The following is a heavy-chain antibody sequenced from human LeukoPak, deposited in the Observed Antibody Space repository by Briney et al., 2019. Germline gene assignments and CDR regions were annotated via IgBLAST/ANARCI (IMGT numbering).Heavy chain of an antibody. CDR3: TTDAGTVFDY. J-gene: IGHJ4*02. D-gene: IGHD1-1*01. V-gene: IGHV3-15*07. Sequence: PGGSLRLSCAASGFTFSDAWMNWVRQAPGKGLEWVGRTKSKTDGGTTDYAAPVKGRFTISRDDSKNTLYLQMNSLKTEDTAVYYCTTDAGTVFDYWGQGTLVTVSS. CDR2: TKSKTDGGTT. CDR1: GFTFSDAW.